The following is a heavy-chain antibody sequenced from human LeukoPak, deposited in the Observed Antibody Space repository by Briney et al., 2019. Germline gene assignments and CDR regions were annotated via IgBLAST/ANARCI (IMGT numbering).Heavy chain of an antibody. D-gene: IGHD1-14*01. J-gene: IGHJ4*02. Sequence: SQTLSLTCAISGDSVSSNSTAWNWIRQSPSRGLEWLGRTYYRSKWYTDYAVSVKSRMTINPDTSKNQFSLQLNSVTPEDTAVYYCSRVHSSGTKFDYWGQGTLVTVSS. CDR3: SRVHSSGTKFDY. CDR1: GDSVSSNSTA. CDR2: TYYRSKWYT. V-gene: IGHV6-1*01.